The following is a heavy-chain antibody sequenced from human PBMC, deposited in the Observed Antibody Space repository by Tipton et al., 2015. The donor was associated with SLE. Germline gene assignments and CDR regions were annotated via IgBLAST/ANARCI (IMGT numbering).Heavy chain of an antibody. CDR1: GGSIRSGGYY. CDR3: ARGYVSYYGLDV. V-gene: IGHV4-31*03. Sequence: TLSLTCTVSGGSIRSGGYYWEWIRQPPEKGLEWIGHMYYSGTTYYNPSLEGRVIISVDTSKSQFSLNLTSVTAADTAVYYCARGYVSYYGLDVWGQGTTVTVSS. CDR2: MYYSGTT. D-gene: IGHD3-16*01. J-gene: IGHJ6*02.